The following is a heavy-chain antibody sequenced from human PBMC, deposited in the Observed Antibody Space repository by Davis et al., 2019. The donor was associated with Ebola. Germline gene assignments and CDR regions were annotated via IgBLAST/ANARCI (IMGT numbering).Heavy chain of an antibody. D-gene: IGHD3-10*01. Sequence: GESLMISCAASGFTFSSYSMNWVRQAPGKGLELVSSISSSSSYIYYTNSVKGRSTISSDNAKNSLYLQMNSLRAEDTAVYYCARGRDGSGSYYFDYWGQGTLVTVSS. CDR3: ARGRDGSGSYYFDY. CDR2: ISSSSSYI. CDR1: GFTFSSYS. V-gene: IGHV3-21*01. J-gene: IGHJ4*02.